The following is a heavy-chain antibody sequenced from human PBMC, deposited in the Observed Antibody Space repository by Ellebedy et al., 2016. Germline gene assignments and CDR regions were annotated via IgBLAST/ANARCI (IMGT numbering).Heavy chain of an antibody. V-gene: IGHV4-39*02. J-gene: IGHJ4*02. CDR2: FSRYGTA. Sequence: SETLSLXXTVSGDSISDSRDYWGWIRQTPGKGLEWIGSFSRYGTAQYNPSLKPRVIMTVDASKNHFSLNLRFVTAADSAVYYCARHESFRSPFNLWGQGTPVSVSS. D-gene: IGHD2/OR15-2a*01. CDR1: GDSISDSRDY. CDR3: ARHESFRSPFNL.